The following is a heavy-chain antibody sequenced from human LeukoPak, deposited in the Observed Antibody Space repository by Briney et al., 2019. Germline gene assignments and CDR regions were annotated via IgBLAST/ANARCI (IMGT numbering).Heavy chain of an antibody. CDR1: GYTFTSYW. CDR3: ARTEDYYYGMDV. V-gene: IGHV5-51*01. J-gene: IGHJ6*02. CDR2: IYPGDSDT. D-gene: IGHD2-21*02. Sequence: GASVKVSCKASGYTFTSYWIGWVRQMPGKGLEWMGIIYPGDSDTRYSPSFQGQVTISADKSISTAYLQWSSLKASDTAMYYCARTEDYYYGMDVWGQGTTVTVSS.